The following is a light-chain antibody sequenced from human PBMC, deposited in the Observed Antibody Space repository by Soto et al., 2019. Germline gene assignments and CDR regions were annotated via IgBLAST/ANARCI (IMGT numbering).Light chain of an antibody. CDR1: QSVSSY. CDR3: QQHANLSFLT. CDR2: AAS. J-gene: IGKJ4*01. V-gene: IGKV3-11*01. Sequence: EIVLTQSPATLSLSPGERATLSCRASQSVSSYLAWYQQTPGQEPRLLVDAASTRATGVPARFSGSGSGTDFTLPIRTLEPEDFAVYFCQQHANLSFLTFGGGTKVQIK.